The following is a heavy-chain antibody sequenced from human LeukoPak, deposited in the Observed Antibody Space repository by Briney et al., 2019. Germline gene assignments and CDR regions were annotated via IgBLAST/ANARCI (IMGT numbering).Heavy chain of an antibody. V-gene: IGHV3-30-3*01. CDR1: GFTFSSYA. CDR3: AGELLLGD. Sequence: GGSLRLSCAASGFTFSSYAMHWVRQAPGKGLEWVAVISYDGSNKYYADSVKGRFTISRDNSKNTLYLQMNSLRAEDTAVYYCAGELLLGDWGQGTLVTVSS. J-gene: IGHJ4*02. D-gene: IGHD1-26*01. CDR2: ISYDGSNK.